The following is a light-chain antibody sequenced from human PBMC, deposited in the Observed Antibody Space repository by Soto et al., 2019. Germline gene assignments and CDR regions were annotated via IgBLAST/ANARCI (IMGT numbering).Light chain of an antibody. CDR3: RHYNSYSDA. CDR2: KAS. V-gene: IGKV1-5*03. Sequence: DIQMTQSPSTLSGSVGDRVTITCRASQTISSWLAWYQQKPGKAPKLLIYKASTLKSGVPSRFSVSGSGTEFTLTISSLQPDDFATYYCRHYNSYSDAFGQGTEVELK. CDR1: QTISSW. J-gene: IGKJ1*01.